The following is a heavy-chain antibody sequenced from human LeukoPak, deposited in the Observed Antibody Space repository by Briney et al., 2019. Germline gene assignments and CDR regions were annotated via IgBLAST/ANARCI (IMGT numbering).Heavy chain of an antibody. CDR1: GYTFTGYY. Sequence: ASVKVSCKASGYTFTGYYMHWVRQAPGQGLEWMGRINPNSGGTNYAQKFQGRVTMTRDTSISTAYMELSRLRSDDTAVYYCARDPVDTVIVVGPYYYYGMDVWGQGTTVTVSS. D-gene: IGHD3-22*01. CDR2: INPNSGGT. V-gene: IGHV1-2*06. J-gene: IGHJ6*02. CDR3: ARDPVDTVIVVGPYYYYGMDV.